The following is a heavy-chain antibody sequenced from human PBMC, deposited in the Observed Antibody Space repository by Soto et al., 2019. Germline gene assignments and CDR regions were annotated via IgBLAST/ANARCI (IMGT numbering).Heavy chain of an antibody. D-gene: IGHD3-3*01. V-gene: IGHV4-4*02. J-gene: IGHJ6*02. Sequence: SETLSLTCAVSGGSISSSNWWSWVRQPPGKGLEWIGEIYHSGSTNYNQSLKSRITISVDKTKNQFSLKLNSKTAADTAVYYCARDNGYYDFWSAPGGMDVWGQGTTVT. CDR3: ARDNGYYDFWSAPGGMDV. CDR1: GGSISSSNW. CDR2: IYHSGST.